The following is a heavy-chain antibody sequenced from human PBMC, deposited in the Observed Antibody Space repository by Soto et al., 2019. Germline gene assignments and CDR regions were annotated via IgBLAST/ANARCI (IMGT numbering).Heavy chain of an antibody. CDR2: INHSGST. Sequence: SETLSLTCAVYGGSFSGYYWSWIRQPPGKGLEWIGEINHSGSTNYNPSLKSRVTISVDTSKNQFSLKLSSVTAADTAVYYCARGQPTIQNSSGWYRAKNYYYYGMDVWGQGTTVTVSS. J-gene: IGHJ6*02. CDR3: ARGQPTIQNSSGWYRAKNYYYYGMDV. D-gene: IGHD6-19*01. V-gene: IGHV4-34*01. CDR1: GGSFSGYY.